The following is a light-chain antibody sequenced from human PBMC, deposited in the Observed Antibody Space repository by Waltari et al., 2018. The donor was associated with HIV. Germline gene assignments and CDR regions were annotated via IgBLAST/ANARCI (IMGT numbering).Light chain of an antibody. V-gene: IGKV1-9*01. CDR2: GAS. Sequence: DIQLTQSPPFLSASPGDRVSIACRANQTISTYLAWYQQKPGKAPKLLLYGASILQTGVPSLFTGRGSGTEFHLTITSLQPEDFATYYCQQVNSYPLTFGRGTKVEVK. J-gene: IGKJ4*01. CDR3: QQVNSYPLT. CDR1: QTISTY.